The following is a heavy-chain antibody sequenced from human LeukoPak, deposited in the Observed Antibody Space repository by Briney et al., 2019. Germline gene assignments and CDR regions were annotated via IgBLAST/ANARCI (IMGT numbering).Heavy chain of an antibody. Sequence: PGESLRLSCAASGFAFSSHWMNWVRQAPGKGLEWVANVNREGSDKNYVDSVKGRFTISRDNAKNSLYLQMNSLRVEDTAVYYCAIDGVPGGRDVWGQGTTVTVS. V-gene: IGHV3-7*01. J-gene: IGHJ6*02. D-gene: IGHD3-16*01. CDR1: GFAFSSHW. CDR3: AIDGVPGGRDV. CDR2: VNREGSDK.